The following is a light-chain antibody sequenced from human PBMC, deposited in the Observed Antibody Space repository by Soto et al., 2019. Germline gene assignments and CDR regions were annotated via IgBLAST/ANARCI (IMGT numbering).Light chain of an antibody. CDR2: GVS. V-gene: IGLV2-14*01. Sequence: QSALTQPASVSGSPGQSITISCTGTSSDVGGYNYVSWYQQHPGKAPKLMIYGVSNRPSGVSNRFSGSKSGNTASLTISGLQAEDEAEYYCSSYTNINTRACVFGTGTKVTVL. CDR3: SSYTNINTRACV. J-gene: IGLJ1*01. CDR1: SSDVGGYNY.